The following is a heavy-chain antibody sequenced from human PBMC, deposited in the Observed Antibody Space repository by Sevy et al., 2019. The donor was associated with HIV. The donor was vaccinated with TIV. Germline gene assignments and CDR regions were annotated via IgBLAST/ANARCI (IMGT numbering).Heavy chain of an antibody. CDR1: GGSFSGYY. CDR3: ARGRRTGDHLSV. J-gene: IGHJ4*02. Sequence: SETLSLTCAVYGGSFSGYYWSWIRQPPGKGLEWIGEINHSGSTNYNPSLKSRVTISVDTSKNQSSLKLSSVTAADTAVYYCARGRRTGDHLSVWGQGTLVTVSS. D-gene: IGHD7-27*01. V-gene: IGHV4-34*01. CDR2: INHSGST.